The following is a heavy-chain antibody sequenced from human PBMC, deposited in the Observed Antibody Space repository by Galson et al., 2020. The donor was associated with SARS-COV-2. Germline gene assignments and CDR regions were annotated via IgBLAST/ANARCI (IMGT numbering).Heavy chain of an antibody. J-gene: IGHJ6*03. CDR2: IIPIFGTA. V-gene: IGHV1-69*13. D-gene: IGHD2-2*01. CDR3: ARGIVVVPAAMYYYYYMDV. CDR1: GGTFSSYA. Sequence: SVKVSCKASGGTFSSYAISWVRQAPGQGLEWMGGIIPIFGTANYAQKFQGRVTITADESTSTAYMELSSLRSEDTAVYYCARGIVVVPAAMYYYYYMDVWGKGTTVTVSS.